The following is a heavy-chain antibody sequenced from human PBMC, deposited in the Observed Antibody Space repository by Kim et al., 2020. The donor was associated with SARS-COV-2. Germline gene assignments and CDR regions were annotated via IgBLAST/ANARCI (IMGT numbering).Heavy chain of an antibody. CDR1: GGSISSSSYY. V-gene: IGHV4-39*07. J-gene: IGHJ5*02. Sequence: SETLSLTCTVSGGSISSSSYYWGWIRQPPGKGLEWIGSIYYSGSTYYNPSLKSRVTISVDTSKNQFSLKLSSVTAADTAVYYCARVGDSYGFRRENRFDPWGQGTLVTVSS. CDR3: ARVGDSYGFRRENRFDP. CDR2: IYYSGST. D-gene: IGHD5-18*01.